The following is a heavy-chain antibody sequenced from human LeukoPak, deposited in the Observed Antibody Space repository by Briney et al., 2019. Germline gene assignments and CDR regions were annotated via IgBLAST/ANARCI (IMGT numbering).Heavy chain of an antibody. CDR1: GFTFTNYW. V-gene: IGHV3-7*01. CDR2: IKQDRSEK. J-gene: IGHJ6*04. D-gene: IGHD3-10*02. CDR3: AELGITMIGGV. Sequence: GGSLRLSCAASGFTFTNYWMSWVRQAPGKGLELVANIKQDRSEKYYVDSVKGRFTISRDNAKNSLYLQMNSLRAEDTAVYYCAELGITMIGGVWGKGTTVTISS.